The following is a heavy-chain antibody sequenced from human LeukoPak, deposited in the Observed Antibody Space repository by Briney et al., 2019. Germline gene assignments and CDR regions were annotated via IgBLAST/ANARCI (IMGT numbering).Heavy chain of an antibody. J-gene: IGHJ4*02. V-gene: IGHV3-23*01. CDR3: ANNQGWYQGGLHFDY. D-gene: IGHD2-15*01. Sequence: PGGSLRLSCAASGFTFSSYAMSWVRQAPGKGLEWVSAISGSGGSTYYADSVKGRFTISRDNSKNTLFLQMNSLRAEDTAVYYCANNQGWYQGGLHFDYWGQGALVTVSS. CDR1: GFTFSSYA. CDR2: ISGSGGST.